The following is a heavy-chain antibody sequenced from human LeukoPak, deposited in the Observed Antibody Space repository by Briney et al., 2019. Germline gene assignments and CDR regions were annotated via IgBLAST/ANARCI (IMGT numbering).Heavy chain of an antibody. CDR1: GYTFTSYA. CDR3: ARDGVCSSTSCYRYYYGMDV. J-gene: IGHJ6*04. CDR2: ISAGNGNT. D-gene: IGHD2-2*01. V-gene: IGHV1-3*01. Sequence: ASVKVSCKASGYTFTSYAMHWVRQAPGQRLEWMGWISAGNGNTKYSQKFQGRVTITRDTSASTAYMELSSLRSEDTAVYYCARDGVCSSTSCYRYYYGMDVWGKGTTVTVSS.